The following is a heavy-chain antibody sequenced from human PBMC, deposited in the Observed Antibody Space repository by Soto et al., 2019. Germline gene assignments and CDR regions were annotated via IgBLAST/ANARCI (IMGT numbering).Heavy chain of an antibody. V-gene: IGHV4-39*01. J-gene: IGHJ6*02. Sequence: QLQLQESGPGLVKPSETLSLTCTVSGGSISSSSYYWGWIRQPPGQGLYRIGSIYYSGSTYYNPSLKGRVAIAVATSKNQFSLKLSCVTAAVTAVYYCARQGYSSSWDLPPRGYGMDVWGQGTTVTVSS. D-gene: IGHD6-13*01. CDR2: IYYSGST. CDR3: ARQGYSSSWDLPPRGYGMDV. CDR1: GGSISSSSYY.